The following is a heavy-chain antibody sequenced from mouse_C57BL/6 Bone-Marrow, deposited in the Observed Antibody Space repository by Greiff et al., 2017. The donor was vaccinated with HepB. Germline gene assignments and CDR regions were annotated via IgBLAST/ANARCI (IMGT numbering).Heavy chain of an antibody. Sequence: VQLQQSGPELARPWASVKISCQAFYTFFRRVHFAIRDTNYWMQWVKQRPGQGLEWIGASYPGNGDTSYNQKYKGKATLTAAKASSTAYMQLSSLTSEDSAVYYCACVYGSRGFAYWGQGTLVTVSA. D-gene: IGHD1-1*01. J-gene: IGHJ3*01. V-gene: IGHV1-87*01. CDR1: YTFFRRVH. CDR3: SEDSAVYYCACVYGSRGFAY. CDR2: GQGLEWIG.